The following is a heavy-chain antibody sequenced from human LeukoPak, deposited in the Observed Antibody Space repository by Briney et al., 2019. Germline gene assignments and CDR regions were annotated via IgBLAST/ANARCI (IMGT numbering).Heavy chain of an antibody. D-gene: IGHD5-24*01. CDR2: IRSKAYRCTT. CDR1: GFTFGDHA. V-gene: IGHV3-49*04. Sequence: PGGSLRLSCIGSGFTFGDHAMSWVRQAPGKGLEWVGFIRSKAYRCTTEYAASVKGRFTISRDDSASIAYLQMNSLRSEDTAVYFCARGPIQLWIHNAMDVWGQGTTVTVSS. CDR3: ARGPIQLWIHNAMDV. J-gene: IGHJ6*02.